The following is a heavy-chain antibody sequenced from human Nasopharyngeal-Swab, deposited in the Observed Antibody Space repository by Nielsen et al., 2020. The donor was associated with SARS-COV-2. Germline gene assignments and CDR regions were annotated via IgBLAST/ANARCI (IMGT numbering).Heavy chain of an antibody. D-gene: IGHD6-6*01. Sequence: GGSLRLSCAASGFTFSSYDMHWVRQAPGKGLEWVSAIGTAGDTYYPGSVKGRFTISRENAKNSLYLQMNSLRAGDTAVYYCARAPYGQLARYYYYGMDVRGQGTTVTVSS. CDR1: GFTFSSYD. V-gene: IGHV3-13*01. CDR3: ARAPYGQLARYYYYGMDV. CDR2: IGTAGDT. J-gene: IGHJ6*02.